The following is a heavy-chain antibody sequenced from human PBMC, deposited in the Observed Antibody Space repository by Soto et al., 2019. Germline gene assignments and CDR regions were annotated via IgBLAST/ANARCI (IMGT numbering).Heavy chain of an antibody. V-gene: IGHV4-34*01. J-gene: IGHJ5*02. CDR2: INHSGST. Sequence: LSLTCAVYGGSFSGYYWSWIRQPPGKGLEWIGEINHSGSTNYNPSLRSRVTISVDTSKNQFSLKLSSVTDADTAVYYCARALTVVTAISYNWFDPWGQGTLVTVSS. D-gene: IGHD2-21*02. CDR3: ARALTVVTAISYNWFDP. CDR1: GGSFSGYY.